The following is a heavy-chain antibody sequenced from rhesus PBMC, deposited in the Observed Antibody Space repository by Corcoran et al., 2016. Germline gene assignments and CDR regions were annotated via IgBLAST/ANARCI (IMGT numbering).Heavy chain of an antibody. J-gene: IGHJ4*01. CDR2: INPSNGDT. V-gene: IGHV1S9*01. D-gene: IGHD4-29*01. CDR1: GYPFTRYY. Sequence: QVQLVQSGAEVKKPGASVKLSCKASGYPFTRYYIKWVRQAPGQVLEGIGWINPSNGDTGYAQKFQGRVTMTRDTSTSTAYMELSSLRSEDTAVYYCTSYGSTSFDYWGQGVLVTVSS. CDR3: TSYGSTSFDY.